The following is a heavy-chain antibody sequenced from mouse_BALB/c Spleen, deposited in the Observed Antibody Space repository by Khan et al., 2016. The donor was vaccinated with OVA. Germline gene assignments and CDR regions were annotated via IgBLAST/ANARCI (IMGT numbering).Heavy chain of an antibody. J-gene: IGHJ2*01. Sequence: QVQLKQSGAELVKPGASVKLSCKASGYTLTRYYMYWVKQRPGQGLEWIGGINPSTGGTNLYEKFKNKATLTVDKSSTTVYMQLSSLTSEDSAVYYCTRNYGYDYFDYWGQGTTLTVSS. CDR2: INPSTGGT. CDR3: TRNYGYDYFDY. D-gene: IGHD1-2*01. CDR1: GYTLTRYY. V-gene: IGHV1S81*02.